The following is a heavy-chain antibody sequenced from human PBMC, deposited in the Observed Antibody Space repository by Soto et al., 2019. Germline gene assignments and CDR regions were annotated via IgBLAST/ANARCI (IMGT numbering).Heavy chain of an antibody. Sequence: QVQLQESGPGLVKPSETLSLTCTVSGGSVSSGSYYWSWIRQPPGKGLEWIGYIYYSGSTNYNPSLKIRVTISVDPSKNLFSLKLSSVTAADAAVYYCASSAIEQWLGPGRFDPWGQGTLVTVSS. CDR1: GGSVSSGSYY. CDR2: IYYSGST. CDR3: ASSAIEQWLGPGRFDP. D-gene: IGHD6-19*01. V-gene: IGHV4-61*01. J-gene: IGHJ5*02.